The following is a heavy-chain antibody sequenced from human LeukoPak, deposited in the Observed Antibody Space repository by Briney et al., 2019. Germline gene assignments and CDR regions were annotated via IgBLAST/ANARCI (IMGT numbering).Heavy chain of an antibody. CDR3: AKVGSPARSSSADY. CDR1: GFTFSSYA. J-gene: IGHJ4*02. D-gene: IGHD6-6*01. V-gene: IGHV3-23*01. CDR2: ISGSGGST. Sequence: GGSLRLSCAASGFTFSSYAMSWVRQAPGKGLEWVSAISGSGGSTYYADSVKGRFTISRDNSKNTLYLQMSSLRAEDTAVYYCAKVGSPARSSSADYWGQGTLVTVSS.